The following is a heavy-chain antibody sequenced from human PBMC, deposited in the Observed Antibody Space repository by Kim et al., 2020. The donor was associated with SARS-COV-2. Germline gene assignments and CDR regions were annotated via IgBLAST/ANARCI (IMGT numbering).Heavy chain of an antibody. V-gene: IGHV3-33*05. Sequence: GGSLRLSCAASGFTFSSYGMHWVRQAPGKGLEWVAVISYDGSNKYYADSVKGRFTISRDNSKNTLYLQMNSLRAEDTAVYYCARGSRDNWGVSDYWGQGTLVTVSS. CDR1: GFTFSSYG. CDR3: ARGSRDNWGVSDY. CDR2: ISYDGSNK. J-gene: IGHJ4*02. D-gene: IGHD3-16*01.